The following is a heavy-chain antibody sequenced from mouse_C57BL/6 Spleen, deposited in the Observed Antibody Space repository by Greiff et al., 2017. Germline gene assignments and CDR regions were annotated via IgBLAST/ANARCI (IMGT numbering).Heavy chain of an antibody. D-gene: IGHD1-1*01. J-gene: IGHJ1*03. V-gene: IGHV1-26*01. CDR3: ARFYYYGSSHWYFDV. Sequence: VQLQQSGPELVKPGASVKISCKASGYTFTDYYMNWVKQSHGKSLEWIGDINPNNGGTSYNQKFKGKDTLTVDKSSSTAYMELRSLTSEDSAVYYCARFYYYGSSHWYFDVWGTGTTVTVSS. CDR2: INPNNGGT. CDR1: GYTFTDYY.